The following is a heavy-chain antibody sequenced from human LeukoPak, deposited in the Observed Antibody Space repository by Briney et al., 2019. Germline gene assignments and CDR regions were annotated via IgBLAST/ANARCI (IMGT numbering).Heavy chain of an antibody. D-gene: IGHD2-2*02. CDR2: IYYSGST. CDR1: GGPISSGDYY. Sequence: SQTLSLTCTVSGGPISSGDYYWSWIRQPPGKGLEWIGYIYYSGSTYYNPSLKSRVTISVDTSKNQFSLKLSSVTAADTAVYYCARDTGGSYQLLYSGDAFDIWGQGTMVTVSS. J-gene: IGHJ3*02. V-gene: IGHV4-30-4*08. CDR3: ARDTGGSYQLLYSGDAFDI.